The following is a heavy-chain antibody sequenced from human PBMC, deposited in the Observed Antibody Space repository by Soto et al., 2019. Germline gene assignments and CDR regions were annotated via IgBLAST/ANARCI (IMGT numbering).Heavy chain of an antibody. V-gene: IGHV3-15*07. Sequence: GGSLRLSCAASGFTFSNAWMNWVRQAPGKGLEWVGRIKSKTDGGTTDYAGPVKGRFTISRDDSKNTLYLQMNSLKTEDTAVYYCTTDLTYYYDSSGYPWGQGTLVTVSS. J-gene: IGHJ5*02. CDR1: GFTFSNAW. CDR2: IKSKTDGGTT. D-gene: IGHD3-22*01. CDR3: TTDLTYYYDSSGYP.